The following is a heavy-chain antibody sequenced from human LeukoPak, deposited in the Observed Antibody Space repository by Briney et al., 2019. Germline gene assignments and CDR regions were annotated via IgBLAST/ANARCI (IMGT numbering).Heavy chain of an antibody. J-gene: IGHJ6*02. CDR3: ARVCGTYPCYYGMDV. Sequence: GGSLRLSCAASGFTVSSNYMSWVRQAPGKGLEWVSVIYSGGSTYYADSVKGRFTISRDNSKNTVYLQMNSLRVDDTAIYYCARVCGTYPCYYGMDVWGQGATVTVSS. V-gene: IGHV3-66*01. D-gene: IGHD1-26*01. CDR2: IYSGGST. CDR1: GFTVSSNY.